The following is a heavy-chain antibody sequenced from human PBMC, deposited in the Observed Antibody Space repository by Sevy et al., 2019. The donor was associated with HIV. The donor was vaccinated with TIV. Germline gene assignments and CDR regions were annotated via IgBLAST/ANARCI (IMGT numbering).Heavy chain of an antibody. Sequence: GGSLRLSCKGTGFSLINYAIHWVRQAPGKGLEWLAVMTFDVSNQYYADSVKGRFTISRDTSTNTVYLQMNSLRADDTALYSCAKDLNSKINTDDTFDIWGLGTMVTVSS. CDR2: MTFDVSNQ. D-gene: IGHD1-7*01. CDR1: GFSLINYA. J-gene: IGHJ3*02. CDR3: AKDLNSKINTDDTFDI. V-gene: IGHV3-30*18.